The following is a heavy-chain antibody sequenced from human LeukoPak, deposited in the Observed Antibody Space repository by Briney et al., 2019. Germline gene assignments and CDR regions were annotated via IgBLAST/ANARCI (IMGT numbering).Heavy chain of an antibody. CDR1: GFTFSSYS. J-gene: IGHJ4*02. CDR2: IRYDGSNK. V-gene: IGHV3-30*02. CDR3: AKGFGSYYSSGVYMAY. D-gene: IGHD1-26*01. Sequence: GGSLRLSCAASGFTFSSYSMNWVRQAPGKGLEWVAFIRYDGSNKYYADSVKGRFTISRDNSKKTLYLQMKSLRAEDTAVYYCAKGFGSYYSSGVYMAYWGQGTLVTVSS.